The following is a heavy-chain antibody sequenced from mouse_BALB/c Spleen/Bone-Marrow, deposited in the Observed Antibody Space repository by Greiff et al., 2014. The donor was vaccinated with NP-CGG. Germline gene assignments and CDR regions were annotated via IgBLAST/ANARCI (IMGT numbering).Heavy chain of an antibody. J-gene: IGHJ4*01. D-gene: IGHD1-1*01. V-gene: IGHV1-14*01. CDR2: INPYNDGT. Sequence: QLQESGPELVKPGASVKMSCKASGYTFTRYVMYWVKQKPGQGLEWIGYINPYNDGTEYNEKFKGKATLTSDKSSSTAYMELSSLTSEDSAVYYCARSLLRADYWGQGTSVTVSS. CDR3: ARSLLRADY. CDR1: GYTFTRYV.